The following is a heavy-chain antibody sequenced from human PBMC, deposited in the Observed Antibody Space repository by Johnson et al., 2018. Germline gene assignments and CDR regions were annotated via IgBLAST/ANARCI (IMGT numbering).Heavy chain of an antibody. CDR2: IKSKTDDGTT. Sequence: EVQLVESGGGLVKPGGSLRLSCAASGFSFSNAWMNWVRQAPGKGLAWVGRIKSKTDDGTTNYGAPAKGRFTISRDDSKKTLYLQMNSLKTEDTAVYYCTPLRWAPVYYYMDGWGRGTTVTVSS. CDR3: TPLRWAPVYYYMDG. CDR1: GFSFSNAW. V-gene: IGHV3-15*07. J-gene: IGHJ6*03. D-gene: IGHD5-24*01.